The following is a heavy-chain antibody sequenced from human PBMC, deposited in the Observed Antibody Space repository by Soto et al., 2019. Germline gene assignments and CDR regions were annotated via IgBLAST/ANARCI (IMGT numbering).Heavy chain of an antibody. J-gene: IGHJ4*02. CDR1: EFTVSNNY. V-gene: IGHV3-66*01. Sequence: EVLLDESGGGFVQPGGSLRLSCAASEFTVSNNYMTWVRQAPGKGLEWVSVIQGGGSISYADSVMDRFTISRDSSKNTVFLDMNSLRPEDTAVYFCARGEGSGSNALGDWGQGTLVTVSS. CDR3: ARGEGSGSNALGD. CDR2: IQGGGSI. D-gene: IGHD3-10*01.